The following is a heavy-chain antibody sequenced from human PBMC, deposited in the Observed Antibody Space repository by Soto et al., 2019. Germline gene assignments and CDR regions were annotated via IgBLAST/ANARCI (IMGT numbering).Heavy chain of an antibody. V-gene: IGHV3-23*01. CDR1: GFSFNSYA. CDR3: AKGSYSTSRGKYSFDY. CDR2: ISGSGGST. D-gene: IGHD6-6*01. J-gene: IGHJ4*02. Sequence: GGSLRLSCAASGFSFNSYAMNWVRQAPGKGLEWVSGISGSGGSTYYADSVKGRFTISRDNSKNTLYLQMNSLRAEDTAVYYCAKGSYSTSRGKYSFDYWGQGNLVTVSS.